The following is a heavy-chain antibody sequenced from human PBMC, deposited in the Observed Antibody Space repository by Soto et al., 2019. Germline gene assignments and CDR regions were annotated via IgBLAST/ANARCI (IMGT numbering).Heavy chain of an antibody. CDR2: INPSGGST. D-gene: IGHD6-13*01. CDR1: GYTFTSYY. V-gene: IGHV1-46*01. Sequence: ASVKVSCKASGYTFTSYYMHWVRQAPGQGLEGMGIINPSGGSTSYAQKFQGRVTMTRDTSTSTVYMELSSLRSEDSAVYYCARDSYSSSWRYYYYTMDVWGQGTTVTVSS. J-gene: IGHJ6*02. CDR3: ARDSYSSSWRYYYYTMDV.